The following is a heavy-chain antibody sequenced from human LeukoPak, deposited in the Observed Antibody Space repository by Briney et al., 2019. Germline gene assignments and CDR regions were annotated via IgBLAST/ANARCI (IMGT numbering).Heavy chain of an antibody. CDR2: IYYSGST. J-gene: IGHJ3*02. V-gene: IGHV4-59*01. D-gene: IGHD3-22*01. CDR3: ARPLNYDSSGYGAFDI. CDR1: GGSISSYY. Sequence: SETLSLTCTVSGGSISSYYWSWIRQPPGKGLEWIGYIYYSGSTNYNPSLKSRVTISVDTSKNQFSLKLSSVTAADTAVYYCARPLNYDSSGYGAFDIWGQGTMVTVSS.